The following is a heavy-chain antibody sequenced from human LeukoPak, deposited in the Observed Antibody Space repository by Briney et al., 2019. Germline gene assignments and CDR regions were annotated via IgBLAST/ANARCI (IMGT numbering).Heavy chain of an antibody. V-gene: IGHV3-43*01. CDR3: AKDISDYGGNGGIDY. D-gene: IGHD4-23*01. CDR2: ISWDGGST. J-gene: IGHJ4*02. CDR1: GFIFDDYT. Sequence: GSLRLSCAASGFIFDDYTMHWVRQAPGKGLEWVSLISWDGGSTYYADSMKGRFTISRDNSKNSLYLQMNSLRTEDTALYYCAKDISDYGGNGGIDYWGQGTLVTVSS.